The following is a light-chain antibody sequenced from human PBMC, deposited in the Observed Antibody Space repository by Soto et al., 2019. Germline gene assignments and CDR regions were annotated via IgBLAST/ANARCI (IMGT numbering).Light chain of an antibody. Sequence: SYELTQSHSVSVSPGQTASITCSGDKLGDKFAYWYQQKPGQSPVVVIYEDRKRPSGIPEPFSGSNSGNTAILTISGTQAMYEADYFCQAWDSSSVVFGGGTKLTVL. CDR2: EDR. CDR1: KLGDKF. CDR3: QAWDSSSVV. J-gene: IGLJ2*01. V-gene: IGLV3-1*01.